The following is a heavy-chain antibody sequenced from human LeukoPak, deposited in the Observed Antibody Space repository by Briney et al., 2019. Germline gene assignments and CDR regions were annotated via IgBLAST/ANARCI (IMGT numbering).Heavy chain of an antibody. D-gene: IGHD6-19*01. Sequence: PSETLSLTCTVSGDSIGSSNYYWGWIRQPPGKGLEWIGSISDSGNADYNSSLKSRVTISVDTSKNQFSLKLTSVTAADTAMYYCARGGSGWYVAYYFDFWGQGALVTVSS. CDR3: ARGGSGWYVAYYFDF. CDR1: GDSIGSSNYY. J-gene: IGHJ4*02. V-gene: IGHV4-39*07. CDR2: ISDSGNA.